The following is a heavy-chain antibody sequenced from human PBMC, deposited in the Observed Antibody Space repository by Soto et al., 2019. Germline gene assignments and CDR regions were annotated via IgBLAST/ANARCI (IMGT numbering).Heavy chain of an antibody. D-gene: IGHD2-15*01. CDR1: SYTFTSYG. J-gene: IGHJ6*03. CDR3: ARRKHDGYCSGGSCYYYYYIDV. Sequence: ASVKVSCKASSYTFTSYGISWVRQAPGQGLEWMGWISAYNGNTNYAQKLQGRVTMTTDTSTSTAYMELRSLRSDDTAVYYRARRKHDGYCSGGSCYYYYYIDVWGKGTTVTVSS. CDR2: ISAYNGNT. V-gene: IGHV1-18*01.